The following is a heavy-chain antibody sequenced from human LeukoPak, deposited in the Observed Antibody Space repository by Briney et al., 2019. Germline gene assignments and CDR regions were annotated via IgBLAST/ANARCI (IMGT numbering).Heavy chain of an antibody. V-gene: IGHV3-30-3*01. Sequence: GRSLRLSCADSGFTFSSYAMHWVRQAPGKGLEWVAVISYDGSNKYYADSVKGRFTISRDNSKNTLYLQMNSLRAEDTAVYYCARESGYSSSWHFDYWGQGTLVTVSS. D-gene: IGHD6-13*01. CDR2: ISYDGSNK. CDR3: ARESGYSSSWHFDY. J-gene: IGHJ4*02. CDR1: GFTFSSYA.